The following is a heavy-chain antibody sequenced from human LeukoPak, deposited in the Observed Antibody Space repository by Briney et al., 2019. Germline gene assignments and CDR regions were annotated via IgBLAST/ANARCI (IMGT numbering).Heavy chain of an antibody. CDR1: GFTFSNYA. J-gene: IGHJ6*02. CDR2: ISGGDGTT. V-gene: IGHV3-23*01. D-gene: IGHD4-11*01. CDR3: AKVAEAVTYYFYYYGMDV. Sequence: GGSLRLSCAASGFTFSNYAMNWVRQAPGKGLEWVSGISGGDGTTFYADSVKGRFTISRDNSKNTLYLQMNSLRAEDTAVYYCAKVAEAVTYYFYYYGMDVWGQGTTVTVSS.